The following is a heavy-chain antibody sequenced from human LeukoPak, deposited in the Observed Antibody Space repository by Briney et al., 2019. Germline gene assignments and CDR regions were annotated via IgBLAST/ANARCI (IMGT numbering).Heavy chain of an antibody. V-gene: IGHV3-30*04. CDR2: ISYVGGNE. D-gene: IGHD6-19*01. CDR3: AKDGGIAVAGTFDY. Sequence: GGPLRLSCAASGFTFSSYAMHWVRQAPGKGLEWVAVISYVGGNEYYADSVKGRFTISRDNSKNTLYLQMNSLRAEDTAVYYCAKDGGIAVAGTFDYWGQGTLVTVSS. CDR1: GFTFSSYA. J-gene: IGHJ4*02.